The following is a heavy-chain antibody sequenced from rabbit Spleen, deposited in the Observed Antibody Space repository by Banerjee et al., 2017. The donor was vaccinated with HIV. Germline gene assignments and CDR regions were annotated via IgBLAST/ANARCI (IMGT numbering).Heavy chain of an antibody. CDR2: IDPIFGST. V-gene: IGHV1S47*01. CDR1: GFDFSSYG. J-gene: IGHJ4*01. D-gene: IGHD7-1*01. Sequence: QEQLVESGGGLVQPGGSLKLSCKASGFDFSSYGVSWVRQAPGKGLEWIGYIDPIFGSTYYASWVNGRFTISRHNAQNTLYLQLNSLTAADTATYFCVRDQAGYAGYGPWYFNLWGPGTLVTAS. CDR3: VRDQAGYAGYGPWYFNL.